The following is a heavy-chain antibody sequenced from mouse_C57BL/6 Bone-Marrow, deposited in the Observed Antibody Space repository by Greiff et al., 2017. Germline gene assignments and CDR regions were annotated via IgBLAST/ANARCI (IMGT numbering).Heavy chain of an antibody. V-gene: IGHV5-4*01. CDR2: ISDGGSCT. D-gene: IGHD2-12*01. J-gene: IGHJ4*01. CDR1: GFTFSSYA. CDR3: AKGASYYSYYYAMDY. Sequence: EVQVVESGGGLVKPGGSLKLSCAASGFTFSSYAMSWVRQTPEKRLEWVATISDGGSCTYYPDNVKGRFTISRDNAKNNLYLQMSHLKSEDTAMYYCAKGASYYSYYYAMDYWGQGTSVTVSS.